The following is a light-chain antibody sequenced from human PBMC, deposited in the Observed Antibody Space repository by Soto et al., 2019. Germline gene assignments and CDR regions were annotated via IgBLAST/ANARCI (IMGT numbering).Light chain of an antibody. CDR3: MHVLQTPVT. V-gene: IGKV2-28*01. J-gene: IGKJ3*01. CDR1: QSLLHGTGYNY. CDR2: LWS. Sequence: DLVMTQSPLSLLVTPGEPASISCRSSQSLLHGTGYNYLDWYLQKPGQSPQLLIQLWSMRASGVPDRFSGSGSGTDFTLKISRVEAEDVGVYYCMHVLQTPVTFGPGTKVEI.